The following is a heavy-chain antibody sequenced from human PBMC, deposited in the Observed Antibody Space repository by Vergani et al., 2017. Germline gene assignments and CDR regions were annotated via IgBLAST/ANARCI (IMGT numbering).Heavy chain of an antibody. J-gene: IGHJ5*02. Sequence: QVQLQQWGAGLLKPSETLSLTCAVHGGSFSGYYWCWIRQPPGKGLEWIGEINHSGSTNYNPSLKSLVTISVYTSKNPFSLKLSSVTAADTAVYYCARGEGDYGPGWFDPWGQGTLVTVSS. CDR3: ARGEGDYGPGWFDP. CDR1: GGSFSGYY. V-gene: IGHV4-34*01. CDR2: INHSGST. D-gene: IGHD4-17*01.